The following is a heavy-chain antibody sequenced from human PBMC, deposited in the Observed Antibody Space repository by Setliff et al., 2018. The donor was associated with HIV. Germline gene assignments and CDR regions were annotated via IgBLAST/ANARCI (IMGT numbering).Heavy chain of an antibody. D-gene: IGHD3-3*01. V-gene: IGHV4-39*07. Sequence: SETLSLTCNISGGSISRNYYWGWIRQPPDKGLEWIGSFHYSGSTSYNPSLRSRVTISVDTSKNQFSLQMNSLKTEDTAVYYCTTEGDITIFGVVITNFDYWGQGTLVTVSS. J-gene: IGHJ4*02. CDR3: TTEGDITIFGVVITNFDY. CDR2: FHYSGST. CDR1: GGSISRNYY.